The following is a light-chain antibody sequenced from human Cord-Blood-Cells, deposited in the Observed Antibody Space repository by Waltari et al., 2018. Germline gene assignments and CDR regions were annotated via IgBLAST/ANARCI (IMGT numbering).Light chain of an antibody. Sequence: EIVLTQSPATLSLSPGDSATLSCRASQSVSSYLAWYQQKPGPAPRRLIYDAANRATGIPARCSGRGSGTDVTLTISSLEPEDVAVDYCQQRSNWPPITFGQGTRLEIK. CDR2: DAA. CDR1: QSVSSY. V-gene: IGKV3-11*01. CDR3: QQRSNWPPIT. J-gene: IGKJ5*01.